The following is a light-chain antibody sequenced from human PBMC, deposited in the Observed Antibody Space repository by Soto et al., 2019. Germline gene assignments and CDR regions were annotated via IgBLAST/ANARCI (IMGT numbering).Light chain of an antibody. CDR2: KAS. CDR3: QQFHSLSPT. J-gene: IGKJ1*01. V-gene: IGKV1-5*03. CDR1: QSISSW. Sequence: DIQMTQSPSTLSASVGDRVTITCRASQSISSWLAWYQQKPGKAPKLLIYKASSLESGVPSRFSGSGYGTEFTLTISSLQPDDFSTYYCQQFHSLSPTFGQGTKVEIK.